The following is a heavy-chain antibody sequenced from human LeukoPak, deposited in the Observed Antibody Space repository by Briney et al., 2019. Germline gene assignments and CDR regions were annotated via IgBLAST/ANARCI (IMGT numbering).Heavy chain of an antibody. CDR2: IRGNGGT. CDR1: GLSFSSFA. D-gene: IGHD3-16*01. Sequence: GGSLRLSCAASGLSFSSFAMSWVRQGPARGLKWVSSIRGNGGTFYADSVKGRFTLSSDSSRNTVYFQLNNLRVEDTAIYYCARASWASSTDAVRWGQGTLVTVSS. J-gene: IGHJ4*02. V-gene: IGHV3-23*01. CDR3: ARASWASSTDAVR.